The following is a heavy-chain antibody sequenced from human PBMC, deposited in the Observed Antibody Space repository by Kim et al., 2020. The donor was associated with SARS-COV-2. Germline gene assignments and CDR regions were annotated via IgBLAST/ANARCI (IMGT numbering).Heavy chain of an antibody. D-gene: IGHD1-1*01. CDR1: GFTFGDYA. CDR2: IRSKPYGGAT. J-gene: IGHJ4*02. V-gene: IGHV3-49*03. Sequence: GGSLRLSCTTSGFTFGDYAMRWFRQAPGKGLEWMGVIRSKPYGGATAYAASVRGTFSIARDESTSIVYLKMNRRQTEATDGYDCTRIHRQLGTNWGQGTLVTVSS. CDR3: TRIHRQLGTN.